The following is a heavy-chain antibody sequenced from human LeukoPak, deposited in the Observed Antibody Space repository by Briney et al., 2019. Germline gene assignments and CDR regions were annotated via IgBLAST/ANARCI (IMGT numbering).Heavy chain of an antibody. CDR1: GYTFTGYY. Sequence: GASVKVSCKASGYTFTGYYMHWVRQAPGQGLEWMGWINPNSGGTNYAQKFQGKVTMTRNTSINTAYMELSRLRSDDTAVYYCARGLRGSPAFDYWGQGTLVTVSS. V-gene: IGHV1-2*02. D-gene: IGHD2-2*01. J-gene: IGHJ4*02. CDR2: INPNSGGT. CDR3: ARGLRGSPAFDY.